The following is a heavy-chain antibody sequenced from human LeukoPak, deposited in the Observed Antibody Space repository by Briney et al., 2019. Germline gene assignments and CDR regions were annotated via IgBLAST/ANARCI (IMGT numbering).Heavy chain of an antibody. V-gene: IGHV1-2*02. D-gene: IGHD3-3*01. J-gene: IGHJ4*02. Sequence: ASVKVSCKASGYTFTGYYMHWVRQAPGQGLEWMGWINPNSGGTNYAQKFQGRVTMTRDTSISTAYMELSRLRSDDTAVYYCARMDDNYDFWSGYFDPYFDYWGQGTLVTVSS. CDR3: ARMDDNYDFWSGYFDPYFDY. CDR1: GYTFTGYY. CDR2: INPNSGGT.